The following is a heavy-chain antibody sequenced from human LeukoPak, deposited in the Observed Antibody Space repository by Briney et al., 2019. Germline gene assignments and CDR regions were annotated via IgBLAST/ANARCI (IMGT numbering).Heavy chain of an antibody. D-gene: IGHD1-26*01. Sequence: ASVKVSCKVSGYTLTELSMHWVRQAPGKGLEWMGGFDPEDGETIYAQKFQGRVTMTEDTSTDTAYMELSSLRSEDTAVYYCATAPLWESSLREERWGQGTLVTVSS. V-gene: IGHV1-24*01. CDR3: ATAPLWESSLREER. CDR2: FDPEDGET. J-gene: IGHJ4*02. CDR1: GYTLTELS.